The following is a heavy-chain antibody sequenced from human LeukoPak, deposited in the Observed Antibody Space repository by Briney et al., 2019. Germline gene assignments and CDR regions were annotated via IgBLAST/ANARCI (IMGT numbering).Heavy chain of an antibody. CDR2: VYHTGSS. CDR3: ARGGTTVAGTFWFDP. CDR1: GLTFSSHW. V-gene: IGHV4-4*02. Sequence: GSLRLSCAASGLTFSSHWMHWVRQAPGKGLEWIGEVYHTGSSNDNPSLKSRVTISVDKSKSQFSLKLSSVTAADTAVYYCARGGTTVAGTFWFDPWGQGTLVTVSS. J-gene: IGHJ5*02. D-gene: IGHD6-19*01.